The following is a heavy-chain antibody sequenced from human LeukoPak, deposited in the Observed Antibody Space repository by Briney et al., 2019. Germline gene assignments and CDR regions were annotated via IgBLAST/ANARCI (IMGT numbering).Heavy chain of an antibody. J-gene: IGHJ3*02. V-gene: IGHV1-69*04. CDR2: IIPILGIA. D-gene: IGHD1-1*01. Sequence: ASVKVSCKASGVTFSSYAISWVRQAPGQGLEWMGRIIPILGIANYAQKFQGRVTITADKSTSTAYMGLSSLRSEDTAVYYCARDTLADRNDYAFDIWGQGTMVTVSS. CDR3: ARDTLADRNDYAFDI. CDR1: GVTFSSYA.